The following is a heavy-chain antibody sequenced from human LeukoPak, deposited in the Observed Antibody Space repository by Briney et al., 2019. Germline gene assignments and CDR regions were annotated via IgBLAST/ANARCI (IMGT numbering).Heavy chain of an antibody. D-gene: IGHD6-13*01. J-gene: IGHJ6*02. Sequence: GGSLRLSCAASGFTFSDYYMSWIRQAPGKGLEWVSYISSSGSTIYYADSVKGRFTISRDNAKNSLYLQMNSLRAEDTASYYCAKDRSSSWLYGMDVWGQGTTVTVSS. V-gene: IGHV3-11*01. CDR3: AKDRSSSWLYGMDV. CDR2: ISSSGSTI. CDR1: GFTFSDYY.